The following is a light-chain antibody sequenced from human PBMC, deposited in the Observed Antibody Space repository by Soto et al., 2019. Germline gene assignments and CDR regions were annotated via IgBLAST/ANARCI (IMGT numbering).Light chain of an antibody. CDR1: QSVSSY. Sequence: EIVLTQSPATLSLSPGERATLSCWASQSVSSYLAWYQQKPGQAPRLLIYDASNRATDVPPRFRGSGSGTDFILTISSLEPEDFAVYYCQQYNSYSRTFGQGTKVEIK. V-gene: IGKV3-11*01. CDR3: QQYNSYSRT. CDR2: DAS. J-gene: IGKJ1*01.